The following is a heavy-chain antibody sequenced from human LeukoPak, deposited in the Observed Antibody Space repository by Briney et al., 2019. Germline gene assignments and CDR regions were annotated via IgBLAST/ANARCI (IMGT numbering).Heavy chain of an antibody. V-gene: IGHV4-31*03. CDR2: IYYSGST. D-gene: IGHD5-12*01. CDR1: GGSISSGGYY. CDR3: ARRRDIVATEDNWFDP. Sequence: SETLSLTCTVSGGSISSGGYYWSWIRQHPGKGLEWIGYIYYSGSTYYNPSLKSRVTISVDTSKNQFSLKLSSVTAADTAVYYRARRRDIVATEDNWFDPWGQGTLVTVSS. J-gene: IGHJ5*02.